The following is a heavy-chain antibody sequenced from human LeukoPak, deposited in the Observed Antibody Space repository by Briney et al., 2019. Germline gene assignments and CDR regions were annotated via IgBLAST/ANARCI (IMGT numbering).Heavy chain of an antibody. CDR3: AKDSPMVRGPNWFDP. CDR2: IYSGGST. Sequence: PGGSLRLSCAASGFTVSSNYMSWVRQAPGKGLEWVSVIYSGGSTYYADSVKGRFTISRDNSKNTLYLQMNSLRAEDTAVYYCAKDSPMVRGPNWFDPWGQGTLVTVSS. D-gene: IGHD3-10*01. J-gene: IGHJ5*02. V-gene: IGHV3-66*01. CDR1: GFTVSSNY.